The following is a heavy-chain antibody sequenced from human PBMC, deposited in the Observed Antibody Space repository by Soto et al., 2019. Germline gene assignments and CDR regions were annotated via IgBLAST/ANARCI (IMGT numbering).Heavy chain of an antibody. CDR2: IYYSGST. CDR3: ARDEAGNSNGYYYDY. CDR1: GGSISSGDYY. D-gene: IGHD3-22*01. Sequence: SETLSLTCTVSGGSISSGDYYWSWIRQPPGKGLEWIGYIYYSGSTYYNPSLKSRVTISVDTSKNQFSLRLDSVAAADTAVYYCARDEAGNSNGYYYDYWGQGALVTVSS. J-gene: IGHJ4*02. V-gene: IGHV4-30-4*01.